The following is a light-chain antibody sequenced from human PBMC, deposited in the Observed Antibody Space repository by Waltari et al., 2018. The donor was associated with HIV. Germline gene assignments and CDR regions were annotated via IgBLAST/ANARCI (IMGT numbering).Light chain of an antibody. CDR2: EDR. Sequence: QSALTTPASVSGSPGQSITISCTGTSSDVGGYNYVSWYQPHPGKAPKLMIYEDRNRPSGVSNRFSGSKSGNTASLTISGLQSEDEADYYCSSYTSSSTLVFGGGTKLTVL. CDR3: SSYTSSSTLV. CDR1: SSDVGGYNY. J-gene: IGLJ2*01. V-gene: IGLV2-14*01.